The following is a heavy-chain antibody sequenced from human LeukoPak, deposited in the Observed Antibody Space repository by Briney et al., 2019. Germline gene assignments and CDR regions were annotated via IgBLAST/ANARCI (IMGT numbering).Heavy chain of an antibody. D-gene: IGHD3-3*01. CDR1: GYTLTSYG. CDR3: ARDTCDFWRGDPPNDAFEI. Sequence: ASVKVSCKASGYTLTSYGISWVRQAPGQGLEWVGWISAYNGNTNYAQKLQGRVTMTTDTSTSTAYMELRSLRSEDTAVYYGARDTCDFWRGDPPNDAFEIWGQRTMVTVSS. J-gene: IGHJ3*02. V-gene: IGHV1-18*01. CDR2: ISAYNGNT.